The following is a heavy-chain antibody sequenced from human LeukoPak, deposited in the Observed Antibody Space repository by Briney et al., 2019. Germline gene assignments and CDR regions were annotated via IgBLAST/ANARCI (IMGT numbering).Heavy chain of an antibody. CDR1: GGSITNYY. CDR3: ARLSGYSYAHEDY. Sequence: PSETLSLTCTVSGGSITNYYWSWIRQPPGKGLEWIGFSYYNGNTNYNPSLKSRVTISVDMSKNQFSLSLRSVTAADTAVYYCARLSGYSYAHEDYWGQGTLATVSS. V-gene: IGHV4-59*01. D-gene: IGHD5-18*01. CDR2: SYYNGNT. J-gene: IGHJ4*02.